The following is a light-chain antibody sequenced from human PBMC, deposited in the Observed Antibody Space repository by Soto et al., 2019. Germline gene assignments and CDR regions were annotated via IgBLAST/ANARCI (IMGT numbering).Light chain of an antibody. CDR2: QVS. CDR3: MQSTHWPLT. Sequence: DVVMTQSPLSLPVTLVQPSSISFISSQILVYSDGDTYLNWLQQRPGQSPRRLFYQVSNRDSGVPDRFSGSGSGTDFTLEISRVEAEDVGVYFCMQSTHWPLTFGGGTKVDI. V-gene: IGKV2-30*01. J-gene: IGKJ4*01. CDR1: QILVYSDGDTY.